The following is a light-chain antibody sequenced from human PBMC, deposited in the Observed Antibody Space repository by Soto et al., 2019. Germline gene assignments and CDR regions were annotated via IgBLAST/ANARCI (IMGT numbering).Light chain of an antibody. CDR2: GNS. Sequence: QSVLTQPPSVSGAPGQRVNISCTGSSSNIGAGYDVHWYQQLPGTAPKLLIYGNSHRPSGVPDRFSGSKSGTSASLAITGLQAEDEADYYCQSYDSSLSVVFGGGTKLTVL. CDR3: QSYDSSLSVV. V-gene: IGLV1-40*01. J-gene: IGLJ2*01. CDR1: SSNIGAGYD.